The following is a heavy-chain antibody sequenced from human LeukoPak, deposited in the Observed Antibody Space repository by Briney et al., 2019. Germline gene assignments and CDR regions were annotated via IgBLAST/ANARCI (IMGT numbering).Heavy chain of an antibody. CDR2: IKQDGSEK. D-gene: IGHD3-22*01. J-gene: IGHJ4*02. CDR1: GFTFSSYA. Sequence: GGSLRLSCAASGFTFSSYAMSWVRQAPGKGLEWVANIKQDGSEKYYVDSVKGRFTISRDNAKNSLYLQMNSLRAEDTAVYYCARRSSGSYDYWGQGTLATVSS. CDR3: ARRSSGSYDY. V-gene: IGHV3-7*01.